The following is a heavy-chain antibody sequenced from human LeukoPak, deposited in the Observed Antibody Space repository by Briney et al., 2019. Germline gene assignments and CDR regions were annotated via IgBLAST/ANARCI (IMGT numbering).Heavy chain of an antibody. Sequence: SSVKVSCKASGGTFSSYAISWVRQAPGQGLEWMGGIIPIFGTANYAQKFQGRVTITTDESTSTAYMELSSLRSEDTAVYYCARDPQDDYSWVCFDPWGQGTLVTVSS. D-gene: IGHD4-11*01. CDR3: ARDPQDDYSWVCFDP. J-gene: IGHJ5*02. CDR1: GGTFSSYA. V-gene: IGHV1-69*05. CDR2: IIPIFGTA.